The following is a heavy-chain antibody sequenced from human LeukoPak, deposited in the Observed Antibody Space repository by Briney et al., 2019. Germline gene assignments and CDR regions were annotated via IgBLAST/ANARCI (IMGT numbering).Heavy chain of an antibody. J-gene: IGHJ4*02. CDR3: ARGRWDAAMVPFDY. Sequence: SVKVSCKASGGTFSSYAISWVRQAPGQGLEWMGGIIPIFGTANYAQKFQGRVTITTDESTSTAYMELSSLRSEDTAVYYCARGRWDAAMVPFDYWGQGTLVTVSS. CDR2: IIPIFGTA. CDR1: GGTFSSYA. D-gene: IGHD5-18*01. V-gene: IGHV1-69*05.